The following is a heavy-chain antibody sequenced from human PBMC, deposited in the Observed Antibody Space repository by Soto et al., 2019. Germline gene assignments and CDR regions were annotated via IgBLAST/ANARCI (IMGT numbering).Heavy chain of an antibody. CDR3: ARARGYCSGGSCYRAWFDH. CDR1: GWSFSGYY. D-gene: IGHD2-15*01. J-gene: IGHJ5*02. Sequence: AXETLSLTCSVDGWSFSGYYWSWIRQPPGKGLEWIGEINHSGSTNYNPSLKSRVTISVDTSKNQFSLKLSSVTAADTAVYYCARARGYCSGGSCYRAWFDHWGQGTLVTVSS. CDR2: INHSGST. V-gene: IGHV4-34*01.